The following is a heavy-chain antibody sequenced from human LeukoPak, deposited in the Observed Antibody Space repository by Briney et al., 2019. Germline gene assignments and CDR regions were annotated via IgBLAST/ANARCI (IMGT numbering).Heavy chain of an antibody. J-gene: IGHJ4*02. CDR3: AKGETYDFWSGYFVY. Sequence: PGRSLRLSCAGSGFTFYDYAMHWVRHAPGKGLEWVSGISWNSGSIVYADSVKGRFTISRDNAKISLYLQMSSLRAEDTALYYCAKGETYDFWSGYFVYWGQGTLVTVSS. CDR1: GFTFYDYA. D-gene: IGHD3-3*01. CDR2: ISWNSGSI. V-gene: IGHV3-9*01.